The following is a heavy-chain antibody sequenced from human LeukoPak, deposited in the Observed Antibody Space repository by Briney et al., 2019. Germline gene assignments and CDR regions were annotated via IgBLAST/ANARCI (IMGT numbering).Heavy chain of an antibody. CDR3: ARDSRDFWSGYYTDY. Sequence: PSETLSLTCAVSGYSISSGYYWGWIRQPPGKGLEWIGSIYHSGSTYYNPSLKSRVTISVDTSKNQFSLKLSSVTAADTAVYYCARDSRDFWSGYYTDYWGQGTLVTVSS. D-gene: IGHD3-3*01. V-gene: IGHV4-38-2*02. CDR1: GYSISSGYY. CDR2: IYHSGST. J-gene: IGHJ4*02.